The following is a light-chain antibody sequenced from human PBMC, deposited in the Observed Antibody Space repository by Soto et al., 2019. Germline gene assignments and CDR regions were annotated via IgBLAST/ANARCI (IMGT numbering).Light chain of an antibody. CDR3: SSYTSSSTLVV. CDR1: SSDVGGYNY. CDR2: AVS. J-gene: IGLJ3*02. Sequence: QSVLTQPASVSGSPGQSITISCTGTSSDVGGYNYVSWYQQYPGKAPKLMIYAVSDRPSGVSNRFSGSKSGNTASLTISGLQAEDEAGYYCSSYTSSSTLVVFGGGT. V-gene: IGLV2-14*01.